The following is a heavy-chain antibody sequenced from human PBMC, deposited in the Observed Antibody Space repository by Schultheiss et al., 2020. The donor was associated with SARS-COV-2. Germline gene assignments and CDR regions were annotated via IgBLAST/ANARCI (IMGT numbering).Heavy chain of an antibody. J-gene: IGHJ6*02. V-gene: IGHV4-59*01. CDR2: IYYSGST. CDR3: ASSSSSWYAIGYYYYGMDV. CDR1: GGSFSSYY. Sequence: SQTLSLTCTVSGGSFSSYYWSWIRQPPGKGLEWIGYIYYSGSTNYNPSLKSRVTISVDTSKNQFSLKLSSVTAADTAVYYCASSSSSWYAIGYYYYGMDVWGQGTTVTVSS. D-gene: IGHD6-13*01.